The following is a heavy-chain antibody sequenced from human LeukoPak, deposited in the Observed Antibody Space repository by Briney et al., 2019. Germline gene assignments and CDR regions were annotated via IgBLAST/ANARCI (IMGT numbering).Heavy chain of an antibody. CDR2: LFNSGVT. Sequence: SETLSLTCGVSGGSFSGSYWGWIRQSPGERLEWIGSLFNSGVTYYSPSLKSRVSTSVDTSNNHFSLRLTSLTAADTAIYYCARHRVASAYSSFDYWGQGTLVTVSS. CDR3: ARHRVASAYSSFDY. CDR1: GGSFSGSY. V-gene: IGHV4-59*04. D-gene: IGHD2-15*01. J-gene: IGHJ4*02.